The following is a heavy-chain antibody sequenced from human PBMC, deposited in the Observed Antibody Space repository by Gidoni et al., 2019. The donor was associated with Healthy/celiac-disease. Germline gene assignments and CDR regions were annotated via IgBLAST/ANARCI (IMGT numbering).Heavy chain of an antibody. CDR2: MYYSGST. CDR1: GGSISSSSYY. D-gene: IGHD3-10*01. CDR3: AREPDYYGSGSYFKWAFDI. J-gene: IGHJ3*02. Sequence: QLQLQESGPGLVKPSETLSLTCTVSGGSISSSSYYWGWIRQPPGKGLEWIGSMYYSGSTYYNPSLKSRVTISVDTSKNHFSLKLSSVTAADTAVYYCAREPDYYGSGSYFKWAFDIWGQGTMVTVSS. V-gene: IGHV4-39*02.